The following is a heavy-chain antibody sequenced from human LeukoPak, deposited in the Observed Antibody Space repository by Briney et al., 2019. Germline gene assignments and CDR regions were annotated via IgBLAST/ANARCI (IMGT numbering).Heavy chain of an antibody. V-gene: IGHV3-23*01. CDR3: AKGQSRGIARGVDY. D-gene: IGHD3-10*01. J-gene: IGHJ4*02. CDR2: ISGSGGST. Sequence: GGSLRLSCAASGFTFSSYAMSWVRQAPGKGLEWVSAISGSGGSTYYADSVKGRFTISRDNSKNTLYLQMNSLRAEDTAVYYCAKGQSRGIARGVDYWGQGTLVTVSS. CDR1: GFTFSSYA.